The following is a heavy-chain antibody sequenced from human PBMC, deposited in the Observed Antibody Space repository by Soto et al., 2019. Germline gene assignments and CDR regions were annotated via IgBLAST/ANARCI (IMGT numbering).Heavy chain of an antibody. J-gene: IGHJ4*02. CDR2: IDWDDDK. D-gene: IGHD4-17*01. V-gene: IGHV2-70*01. CDR1: GFSLSTSGMC. CDR3: ARIPPSYGDYAIFDY. Sequence: SGPTLVNPTQTLTLICTFSGFSLSTSGMCVSWIRQPPGKALEWLALIDWDDDKYYSTSLKTRLTISKDTSKNQVVLTMTNMDPVDTATYYCARIPPSYGDYAIFDYWGQGTLVTVSS.